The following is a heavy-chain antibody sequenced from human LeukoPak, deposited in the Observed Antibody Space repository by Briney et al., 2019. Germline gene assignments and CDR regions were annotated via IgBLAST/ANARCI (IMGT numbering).Heavy chain of an antibody. CDR1: GGSISIYY. V-gene: IGHV4-59*12. Sequence: PSETLSLTCTVSGGSISIYYWSWIRQPPGKGLEWIGYTYNSGSTNYNPSLKSRVTISVDKSKNQFSLKLSSVTAADTAVYYCARGDRVVVAANGPSAEYFQHWGQGTLVTVSS. CDR3: ARGDRVVVAANGPSAEYFQH. CDR2: TYNSGST. J-gene: IGHJ1*01. D-gene: IGHD2-15*01.